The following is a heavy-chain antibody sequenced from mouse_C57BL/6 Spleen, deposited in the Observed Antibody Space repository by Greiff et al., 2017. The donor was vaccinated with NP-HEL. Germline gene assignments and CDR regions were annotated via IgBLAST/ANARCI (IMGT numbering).Heavy chain of an antibody. CDR1: GYTFTDYN. V-gene: IGHV1-22*01. CDR2: INPNNGGT. Sequence: VQLKQSGPELVKPGASVKMSCKASGYTFTDYNMHWVKQSHGKSLEWIGYINPNNGGTSYNQKFKGKATLTVNKSSSTAYMELRSLTSEDSAVYYCARAGNWVYLDYWGQGTTLTVSS. CDR3: ARAGNWVYLDY. J-gene: IGHJ2*01. D-gene: IGHD4-1*01.